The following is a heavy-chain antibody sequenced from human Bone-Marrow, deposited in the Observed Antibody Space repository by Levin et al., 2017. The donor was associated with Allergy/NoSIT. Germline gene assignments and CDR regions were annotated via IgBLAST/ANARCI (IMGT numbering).Heavy chain of an antibody. CDR1: GFSLSTSGVG. D-gene: IGHD4-11*01. J-gene: IGHJ6*02. CDR2: IYWDDDK. Sequence: SGPTLVKPTQTLTLTCTFSGFSLSTSGVGVGWIRQPPGKALEWLALIYWDDDKRYSPSLKSRLTITKDTSKNQVVLTMTNMDPVDTATYYCARDTVTTFAHYYYGMDVWGQGTTVTVSS. CDR3: ARDTVTTFAHYYYGMDV. V-gene: IGHV2-5*02.